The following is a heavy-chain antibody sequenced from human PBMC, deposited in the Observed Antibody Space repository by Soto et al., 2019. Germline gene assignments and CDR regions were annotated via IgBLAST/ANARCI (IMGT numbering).Heavy chain of an antibody. CDR2: IYSGGST. J-gene: IGHJ6*02. D-gene: IGHD3-3*01. V-gene: IGHV3-53*02. Sequence: EVQLVETGGGLIQPGGSLRLSCAASGLTVSSNYMSWVRQAPGKGLEWVSVIYSGGSTYYADSVKGRFTISRDNSKNTLYLQMNSLRAEDTAVYYCARVQTYYDFWSGLPYGMDVWGQGTTVTVSS. CDR3: ARVQTYYDFWSGLPYGMDV. CDR1: GLTVSSNY.